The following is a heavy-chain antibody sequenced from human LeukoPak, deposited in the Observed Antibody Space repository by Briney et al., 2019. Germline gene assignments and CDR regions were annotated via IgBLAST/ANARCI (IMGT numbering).Heavy chain of an antibody. D-gene: IGHD1-7*01. Sequence: GGSLRLSCAASGFSFGSYSMNWVRQAPGTGLEWVSSITSSCIYTYYADSMKCRFTISRDNVKNSLYLQMNSLRAEDTAVYYCARGQGVEITGTSFDFWGQGTLVTVSS. CDR3: ARGQGVEITGTSFDF. CDR2: ITSSCIYT. J-gene: IGHJ4*02. V-gene: IGHV3-21*01. CDR1: GFSFGSYS.